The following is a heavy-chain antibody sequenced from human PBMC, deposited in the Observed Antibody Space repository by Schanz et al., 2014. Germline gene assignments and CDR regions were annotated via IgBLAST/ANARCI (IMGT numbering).Heavy chain of an antibody. CDR2: TYSGGST. V-gene: IGHV3-66*01. CDR1: GFTVSSNY. CDR3: ARGVRIDY. D-gene: IGHD3-3*01. Sequence: EVQLLESGGGLVQPGGSLRLSCAASGFTVSSNYMSWVRQAPGKGLEWVSITYSGGSTYYADSVKGRFTISRDNAKNSLYLQMNSLTAEDTAVYYCARGVRIDYWGQGTLVTVSS. J-gene: IGHJ4*02.